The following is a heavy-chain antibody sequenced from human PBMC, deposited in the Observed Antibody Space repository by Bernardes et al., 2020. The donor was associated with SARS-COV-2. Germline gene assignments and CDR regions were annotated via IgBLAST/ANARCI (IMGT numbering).Heavy chain of an antibody. CDR2: FDPEDGET. J-gene: IGHJ5*02. Sequence: ASMKVSCKVSGYTLTELSMHWVRQAPGKGLEWMGGFDPEDGETIYAQKFQGRVTMTEDTSTDTAYMELSSLRSEDTAVYYCATTAPFITMVRGVSNWFDPWGQGTLVTVSS. CDR3: ATTAPFITMVRGVSNWFDP. V-gene: IGHV1-24*01. D-gene: IGHD3-10*01. CDR1: GYTLTELS.